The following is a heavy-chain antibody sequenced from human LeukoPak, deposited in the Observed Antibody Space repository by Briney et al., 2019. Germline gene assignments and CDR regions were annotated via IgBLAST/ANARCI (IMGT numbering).Heavy chain of an antibody. J-gene: IGHJ4*02. D-gene: IGHD1-20*01. CDR1: GFTFDDYG. V-gene: IGHV3-20*01. CDR3: ARVGKWNTSY. CDR2: INWNGGST. Sequence: GGSLRLSCAASGFTFDDYGMSWVRQAPGKGLEWVSGINWNGGSTGYADPVKGRFTISRDNAKNSLYLQMNSLRAEDTALYHCARVGKWNTSYWGQGTLVTVSS.